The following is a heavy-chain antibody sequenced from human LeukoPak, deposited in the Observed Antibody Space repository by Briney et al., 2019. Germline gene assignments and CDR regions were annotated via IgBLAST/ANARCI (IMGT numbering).Heavy chain of an antibody. V-gene: IGHV3-48*01. CDR1: GFTFSRFE. J-gene: IGHJ3*02. Sequence: QAGGSLRLSCVASGFTFSRFEMNWVRQAPGKGPEWISHISTGTYIAYTDSVKGRFTISRDNAKNSLSLQMNSLRAEDTAVYYCAREYYQTGRDAFDIWGQGTMVTVSS. CDR2: ISTGTYI. CDR3: AREYYQTGRDAFDI. D-gene: IGHD1-26*01.